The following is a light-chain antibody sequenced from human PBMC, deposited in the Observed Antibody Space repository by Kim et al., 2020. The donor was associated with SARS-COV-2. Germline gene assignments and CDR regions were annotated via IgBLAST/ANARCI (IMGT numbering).Light chain of an antibody. Sequence: ASVGDRVTITCRASQGVSTALAWYQQKPGNPPKLVIYDVSTLDSGVPSRFSGSGSGTDFTLTISSLQPEDFATYYCQQFNNYPLTFGGGTKVDIK. J-gene: IGKJ4*01. CDR2: DVS. V-gene: IGKV1D-13*01. CDR3: QQFNNYPLT. CDR1: QGVSTA.